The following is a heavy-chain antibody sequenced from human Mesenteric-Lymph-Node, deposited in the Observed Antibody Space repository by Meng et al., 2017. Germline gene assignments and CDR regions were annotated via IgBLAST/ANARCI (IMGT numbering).Heavy chain of an antibody. Sequence: GESLKISCAVSGFTFRDYWMSWVRQVPGKGLEWVGRSRSKTAGGTSDYAASVKGRFTISRDDSKNTLFLQMSGLQTEDTALYYCTTEATVPTTFVYWGQGTLVTVSS. J-gene: IGHJ4*02. V-gene: IGHV3-15*01. CDR2: SRSKTAGGTS. CDR1: GFTFRDYW. CDR3: TTEATVPTTFVY. D-gene: IGHD2/OR15-2a*01.